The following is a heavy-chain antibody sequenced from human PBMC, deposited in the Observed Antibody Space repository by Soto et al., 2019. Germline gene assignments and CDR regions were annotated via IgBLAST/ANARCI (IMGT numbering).Heavy chain of an antibody. D-gene: IGHD2-15*01. CDR1: GFSFSSYS. V-gene: IGHV3-21*01. Sequence: EVQLVESGGGLVKPGGSLRLSCAASGFSFSSYSMNWVRQAPGKGLEWVSSISSSASHINYADSVKGRLTISRDNAKKSLYLQMNSLRAEDTAVYYCARGYTGYCSGGTCYWFDPWGQGTLVTVSS. CDR2: ISSSASHI. CDR3: ARGYTGYCSGGTCYWFDP. J-gene: IGHJ5*02.